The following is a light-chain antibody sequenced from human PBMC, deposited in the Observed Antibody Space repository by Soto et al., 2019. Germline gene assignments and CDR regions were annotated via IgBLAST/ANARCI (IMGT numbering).Light chain of an antibody. V-gene: IGKV3-20*01. Sequence: EIVLTQSPGTLSLSPGERATLSCRASQSVSSSYLAWYQQKPGEAPRLLIYGASSRATGIPDRCSRSGSGIDFTFTISRLESEDFAVYYFQQEGSSPIPFGQGKRLDIK. CDR3: QQEGSSPIP. CDR1: QSVSSSY. CDR2: GAS. J-gene: IGKJ5*01.